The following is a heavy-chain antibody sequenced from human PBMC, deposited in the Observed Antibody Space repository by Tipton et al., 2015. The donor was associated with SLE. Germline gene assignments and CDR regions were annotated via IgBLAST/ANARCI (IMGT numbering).Heavy chain of an antibody. CDR3: ARTSDY. V-gene: IGHV4-34*01. Sequence: TLSLTCTVSGGSISNYYWSWIRQPPGKGLEWIGEINHSGSTNYNPSLKSRVTISVDTSKNQFSLKLSSVTAADTAVYYCARTSDYWGQGTLVTVSS. CDR1: GGSISNYY. CDR2: INHSGST. J-gene: IGHJ4*02.